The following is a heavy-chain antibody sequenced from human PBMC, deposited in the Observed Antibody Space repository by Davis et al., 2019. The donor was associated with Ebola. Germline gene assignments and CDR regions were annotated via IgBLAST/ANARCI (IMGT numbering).Heavy chain of an antibody. D-gene: IGHD3-10*01. J-gene: IGHJ5*02. CDR3: ARDREEELLWFRELLFGGDWFDP. Sequence: AASVKVSCKTSGYTFTNYAIHWVRQAPGQRLEWMGWINAGNGDTKYSQKFQGRVTMTTDTSTSTAYMELRSLRSDDTAVYYCARDREEELLWFRELLFGGDWFDPWGQGTLVTVSS. CDR1: GYTFTNYA. CDR2: INAGNGDT. V-gene: IGHV1-3*01.